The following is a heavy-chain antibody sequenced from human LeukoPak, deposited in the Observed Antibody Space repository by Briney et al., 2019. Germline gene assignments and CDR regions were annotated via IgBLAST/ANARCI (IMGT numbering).Heavy chain of an antibody. V-gene: IGHV4-34*01. D-gene: IGHD3-16*02. Sequence: SETLSLTCAVYGGSFSGYYWSWIRQPPGKGLEWIGEINHSGSTNYNPSLKSRVTISVDTSKNQFSLKLSSVTAADTAVYYCARGLYYDYVWGSYRRYWYFDLWGRGTLVTVSS. CDR3: ARGLYYDYVWGSYRRYWYFDL. CDR2: INHSGST. CDR1: GGSFSGYY. J-gene: IGHJ2*01.